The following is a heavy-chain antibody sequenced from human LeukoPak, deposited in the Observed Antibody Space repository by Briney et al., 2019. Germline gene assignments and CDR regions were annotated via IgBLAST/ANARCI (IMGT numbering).Heavy chain of an antibody. CDR2: ISATGGST. CDR3: AKDQAINIATGGTFDY. V-gene: IGHV3-23*01. Sequence: GGSLRLSCAASGFTFSYYALSWVRQAPGKGLEWVSAISATGGSTYYADSVKGRFTISRDNSKDTMSLQMNSLRAEDTAVYYCAKDQAINIATGGTFDYWGQGALVTVGS. CDR1: GFTFSYYA. J-gene: IGHJ4*02. D-gene: IGHD6-13*01.